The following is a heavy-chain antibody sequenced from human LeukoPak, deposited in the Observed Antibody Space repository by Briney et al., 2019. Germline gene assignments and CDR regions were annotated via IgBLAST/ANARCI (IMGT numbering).Heavy chain of an antibody. CDR2: IIPMPGIV. CDR3: AIARYYDSGRVNSYYYYGMDV. V-gene: IGHV1-69*02. CDR1: GGTFRTYS. D-gene: IGHD3-16*01. Sequence: GSSVKVSCKASGGTFRTYSVTWVRQAPGQGLEWMGRIIPMPGIVNHAQKFQGRVTITADKSTAIAYMELTRLRSEDTAVYYCAIARYYDSGRVNSYYYYGMDVWGQGTTVTVSS. J-gene: IGHJ6*02.